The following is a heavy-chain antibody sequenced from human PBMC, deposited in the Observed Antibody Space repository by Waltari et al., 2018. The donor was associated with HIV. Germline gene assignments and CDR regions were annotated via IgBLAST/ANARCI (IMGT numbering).Heavy chain of an antibody. J-gene: IGHJ6*03. Sequence: EMQLAESGGGLLQPGESLRLSCVASGFTFRTSDVNWVRKNPEKVLELISTISGSGGVTNYAASVEGRFTVSRDNSQNTLYLQMTTLRADDTATDYCARGAKAGRYYHYYLDVWSKGTTVTVS. CDR1: GFTFRTSD. D-gene: IGHD6-13*01. CDR2: ISGSGGVT. CDR3: ARGAKAGRYYHYYLDV. V-gene: IGHV3-23*04.